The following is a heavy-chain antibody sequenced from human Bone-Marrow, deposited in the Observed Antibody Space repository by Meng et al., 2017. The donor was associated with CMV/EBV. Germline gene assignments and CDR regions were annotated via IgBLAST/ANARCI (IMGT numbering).Heavy chain of an antibody. CDR1: GFSFSSYW. CDR3: VSRDSYYPD. D-gene: IGHD1-26*01. J-gene: IGHJ4*02. CDR2: IKQDGSEK. V-gene: IGHV3-7*01. Sequence: GGSLRLSCAASGFSFSSYWMSWVRQAPGKGLEWVANIKQDGSEKYYVDSVKGRFTISRDNPKNSLYLQMNYLRAEDTAVYYCVSRDSYYPDWGQGTRVTGSS.